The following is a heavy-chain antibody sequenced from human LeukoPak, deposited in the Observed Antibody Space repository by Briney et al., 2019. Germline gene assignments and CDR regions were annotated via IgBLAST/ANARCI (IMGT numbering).Heavy chain of an antibody. CDR3: ARGDDYKSTLFDY. D-gene: IGHD5-12*01. Sequence: SQSLSPTHPLAGPSISRYFWNWIRHPPRNELEWIGYISSGGSTNYNPSLKIRVTISIDTSKNQFSMKLTSATAADTAVYYCARGDDYKSTLFDYWGQGTLVTVSS. CDR1: GPSISRYF. J-gene: IGHJ4*02. V-gene: IGHV4-59*01. CDR2: ISSGGST.